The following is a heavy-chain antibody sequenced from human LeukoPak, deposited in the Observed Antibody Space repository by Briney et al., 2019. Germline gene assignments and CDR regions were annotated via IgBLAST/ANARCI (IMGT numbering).Heavy chain of an antibody. V-gene: IGHV1-2*02. CDR2: INLNSGGT. J-gene: IGHJ4*01. D-gene: IGHD3-22*01. CDR3: STGEYRSGYLLGH. Sequence: GASENLSFKAAGYTFTVYYNNWVRQGPGQGLGWMGWINLNSGGTKNSQKFHGRVTVTTDTTTSTEYMELRRLRSDAKAADYYSTGEYRSGYLLGHWGQGTLAT. CDR1: GYTFTVYY.